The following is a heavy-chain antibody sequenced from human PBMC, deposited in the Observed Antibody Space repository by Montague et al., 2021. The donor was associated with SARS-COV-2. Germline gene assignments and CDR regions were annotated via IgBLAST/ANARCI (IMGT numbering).Heavy chain of an antibody. V-gene: IGHV4-4*02. Sequence: SETLYLTCAVSGDSIGNGHWWSWVRQPPGKGLEWIGEVYHTGSTNYNPSLKSRVTISVDMSNDQFSLRLTSVTAADTAVYYCARASVTGWTLDYWGQGSLVTVSS. J-gene: IGHJ4*02. CDR1: GDSIGNGHW. CDR3: ARASVTGWTLDY. CDR2: VYHTGST. D-gene: IGHD3/OR15-3a*01.